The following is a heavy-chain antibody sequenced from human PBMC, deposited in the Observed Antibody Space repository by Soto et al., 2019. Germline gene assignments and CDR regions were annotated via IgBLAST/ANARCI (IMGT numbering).Heavy chain of an antibody. CDR2: IYYSGST. J-gene: IGHJ4*02. CDR3: ARAYIPVRGVYLPISAFDY. Sequence: QVQLQESGPGLVKPSQTLSLTCTVSGGSISSGDYYWSWIRQPPGKGLEWIGYIYYSGSTYYNPSLKSRVTISVDTSKNQFSLKLSSVTAADTAVYYCARAYIPVRGVYLPISAFDYWGQGTLVTVSS. CDR1: GGSISSGDYY. V-gene: IGHV4-30-4*01. D-gene: IGHD3-10*01.